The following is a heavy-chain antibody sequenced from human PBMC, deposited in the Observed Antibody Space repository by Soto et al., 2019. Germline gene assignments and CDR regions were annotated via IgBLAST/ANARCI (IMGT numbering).Heavy chain of an antibody. J-gene: IGHJ6*02. CDR3: AREEIAARQYYYYGMDV. D-gene: IGHD6-6*01. CDR2: ISSSDSIV. Sequence: GGSLRLSCAASGFTFSDYYMSWIRQAPGKGLEWVSYISSSDSIVSYADSVKGRFTISRDNSKNTLYLQMNSLRAEDTAVYYCAREEIAARQYYYYGMDVWGQGTTVTVSS. V-gene: IGHV3-11*04. CDR1: GFTFSDYY.